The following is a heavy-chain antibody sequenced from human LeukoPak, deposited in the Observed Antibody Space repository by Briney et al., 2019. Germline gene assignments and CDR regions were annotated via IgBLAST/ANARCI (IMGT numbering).Heavy chain of an antibody. Sequence: GGSLRLSCAASGFTLSSYWMSWVRQAPGKGLEWVANIKQDGSEKYYVDSGKGRFTISRDNAKNSLYLEMNSLRAEATAVDYCASRRGDYWGQGTLVTVSS. CDR2: IKQDGSEK. V-gene: IGHV3-7*01. CDR1: GFTLSSYW. J-gene: IGHJ4*02. D-gene: IGHD3-10*01. CDR3: ASRRGDY.